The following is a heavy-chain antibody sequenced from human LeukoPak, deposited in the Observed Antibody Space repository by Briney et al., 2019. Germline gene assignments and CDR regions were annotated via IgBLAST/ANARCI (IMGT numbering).Heavy chain of an antibody. Sequence: SETLSLTCAVYGGSFSAYYWSWIRQPPGKGLEWIGEINHSGSPTYIPSLKSRITISVDTSKNQFSLKLSSVTAADTAVYYCARVAWELLSAFDIWGQGTVVTVSS. CDR1: GGSFSAYY. CDR3: ARVAWELLSAFDI. V-gene: IGHV4-34*01. CDR2: INHSGSP. J-gene: IGHJ3*02. D-gene: IGHD1-26*01.